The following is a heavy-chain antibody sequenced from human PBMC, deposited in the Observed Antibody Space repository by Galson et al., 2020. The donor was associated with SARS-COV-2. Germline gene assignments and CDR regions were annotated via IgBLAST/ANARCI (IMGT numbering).Heavy chain of an antibody. D-gene: IGHD2-21*01. CDR2: IYAKTDGVTT. V-gene: IGHV3-15*01. J-gene: IGHJ4*02. Sequence: GESLRLSCAASGFTFSNSWMNWVRQAPGKGLEWVGRIYAKTDGVTTDYVAPVKGRFTISRDDSRSTLYLQMNSLKTEDTAVYYCATYSPRDGSMHYWGQGTLVTVSS. CDR1: GFTFSNSW. CDR3: ATYSPRDGSMHY.